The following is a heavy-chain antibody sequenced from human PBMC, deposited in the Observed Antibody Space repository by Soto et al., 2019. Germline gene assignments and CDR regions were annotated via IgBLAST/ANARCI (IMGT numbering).Heavy chain of an antibody. D-gene: IGHD3-9*01. CDR1: GYTFTGYY. CDR2: INAGNGNT. Sequence: ASVKVSCKASGYTFTGYYMHWVRQAPGQGLEWMGWINAGNGNTKYSQKFQGRVTITRDTSASTAYMELSSLRSEDTAVYYCARDSVSAADDWFRWFDPWGQGTLVTVSS. V-gene: IGHV1-3*01. J-gene: IGHJ5*02. CDR3: ARDSVSAADDWFRWFDP.